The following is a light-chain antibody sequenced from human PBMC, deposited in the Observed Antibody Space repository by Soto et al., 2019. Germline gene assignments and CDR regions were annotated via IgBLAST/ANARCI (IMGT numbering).Light chain of an antibody. Sequence: ELVMTQSPATLSVSPVESATLSCRASQSVSSNLAWYQQKPGQAPRLLIYGASTRATGIPARFSGSGSGTEFTLTISSLQSEDFAVYYCQQYNNWPPLTFGGGTKVDIK. CDR1: QSVSSN. J-gene: IGKJ4*01. CDR2: GAS. CDR3: QQYNNWPPLT. V-gene: IGKV3-15*01.